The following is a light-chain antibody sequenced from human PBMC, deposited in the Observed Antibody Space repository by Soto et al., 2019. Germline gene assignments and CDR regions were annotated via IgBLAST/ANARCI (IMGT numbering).Light chain of an antibody. CDR1: SSDVGGYNS. J-gene: IGLJ1*01. CDR2: DVT. CDR3: CSYAGGYTYV. Sequence: QSALTQPRSVSGSPGQSVTISCTGTSSDVGGYNSVSWFQQYPGKAPRLMIYDVTKRPSGVPDRFSGSKSGNTASLTISGLQAEDEADFYCCSYAGGYTYVFGTGTKSPS. V-gene: IGLV2-11*01.